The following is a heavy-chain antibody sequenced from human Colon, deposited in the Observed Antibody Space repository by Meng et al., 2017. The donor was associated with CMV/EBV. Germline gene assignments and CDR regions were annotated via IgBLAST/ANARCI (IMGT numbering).Heavy chain of an antibody. CDR3: AKRVDGSGSFIDY. J-gene: IGHJ4*02. Sequence: AASGFTFSSYGMHWVRQAPGKGLEWVALIWFDGSSEKYADSVKGRFTISRDNSKNTLYLQMNSLRVEDTAVYYCAKRVDGSGSFIDYWGQGALVTVSS. V-gene: IGHV3-33*03. CDR2: IWFDGSSE. CDR1: GFTFSSYG. D-gene: IGHD3-10*01.